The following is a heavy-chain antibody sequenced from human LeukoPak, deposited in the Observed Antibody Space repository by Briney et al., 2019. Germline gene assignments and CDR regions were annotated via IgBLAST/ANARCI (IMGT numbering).Heavy chain of an antibody. CDR3: ARDSTNWGSPRWDY. CDR2: IKQDGSEK. Sequence: GGSLRLSCAASGFTFSSYWMSWVRQAPGKGLEWVANIKQDGSEKYYVDSVKGRFTISRDNAKNSLYLQMNSLRAEDTAVYYCARDSTNWGSPRWDYWGQGTLVTVSS. V-gene: IGHV3-7*01. D-gene: IGHD7-27*01. J-gene: IGHJ4*02. CDR1: GFTFSSYW.